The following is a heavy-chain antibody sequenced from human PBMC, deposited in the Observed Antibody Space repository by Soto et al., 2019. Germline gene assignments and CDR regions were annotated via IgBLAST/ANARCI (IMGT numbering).Heavy chain of an antibody. V-gene: IGHV3-74*03. CDR1: KFSFNNYW. CDR2: INHDGSKT. Sequence: LGGSLRLSCAASKFSFNNYWMHWVRQVPGKGPVWVSRINHDGSKTEYADYVKGRFTISRDNTKNTLYLQMNSLRVDDTAMYYCLREPWGCSGSWYEYWGQATLVTASS. D-gene: IGHD2-15*01. CDR3: LREPWGCSGSWYEY. J-gene: IGHJ4*02.